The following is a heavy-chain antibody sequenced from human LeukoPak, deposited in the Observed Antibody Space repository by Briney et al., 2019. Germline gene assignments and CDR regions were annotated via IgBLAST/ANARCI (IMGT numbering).Heavy chain of an antibody. CDR2: IKPNSGSN. CDR3: ARDCSAILTGYYHF. Sequence: SSVKVSCKTSLYSFNDYYLHCVRPAPGQERECMGWIKPNSGSNNYAPKFQGRVTLTTDTSITQAYLELSSLISGDTALYYCARDCSAILTGYYHFWGQGTLVTVSS. CDR1: LYSFNDYY. V-gene: IGHV1-2*02. D-gene: IGHD3-9*01. J-gene: IGHJ4*02.